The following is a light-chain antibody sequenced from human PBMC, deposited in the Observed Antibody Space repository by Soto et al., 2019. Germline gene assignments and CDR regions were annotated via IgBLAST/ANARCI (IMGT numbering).Light chain of an antibody. CDR2: DAS. V-gene: IGKV3-20*01. CDR1: QTIANKY. CDR3: QQYDNWPST. J-gene: IGKJ1*01. Sequence: EVVLTQSPGTLSLSPGARATLSCRASQTIANKYLAWYQQKPGQAPRVLIYDASTRATGIPDRFSGSGSGTEFTLAISRLQSEDFAVYYCQQYDNWPSTFGQGTKVDIK.